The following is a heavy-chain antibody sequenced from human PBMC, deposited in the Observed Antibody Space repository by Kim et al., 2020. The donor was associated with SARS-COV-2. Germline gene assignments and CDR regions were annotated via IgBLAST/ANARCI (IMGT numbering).Heavy chain of an antibody. V-gene: IGHV3-7*01. D-gene: IGHD3-9*01. J-gene: IGHJ5*02. Sequence: GGSLRLSCAASGFTFSSYWMSWVRQAPGKGLEWVANIKQDGSEKYYVDSVKGRFTISRDNAKNSLYLQMNSLRAEDTAVYYCARDKMGSRDILTGYYTGWVDPWGQGTLVPVSS. CDR3: ARDKMGSRDILTGYYTGWVDP. CDR2: IKQDGSEK. CDR1: GFTFSSYW.